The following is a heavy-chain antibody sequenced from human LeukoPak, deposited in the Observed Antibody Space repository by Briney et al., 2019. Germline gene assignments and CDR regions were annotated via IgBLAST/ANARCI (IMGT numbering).Heavy chain of an antibody. CDR2: IYYSGNT. Sequence: PSETLSLTCTVSGASFSSTSYFWGWIRQPPGRGLEYLGNIYYSGNTYNNPSLKSRVTLSADTSKDQFSLKVNSMTAADTAVYYCARFPRSLGYFDYWGQGILVTVSS. J-gene: IGHJ4*02. CDR3: ARFPRSLGYFDY. V-gene: IGHV4-39*01. D-gene: IGHD2-15*01. CDR1: GASFSSTSYF.